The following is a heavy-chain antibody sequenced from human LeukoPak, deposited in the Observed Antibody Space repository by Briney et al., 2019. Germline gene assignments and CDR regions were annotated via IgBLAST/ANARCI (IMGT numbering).Heavy chain of an antibody. Sequence: ASVKVSCKASGYTFTSYYMHWVRQAPGPGLEWMGIINPTGGSTSYAKKFQARVTMTRDTSTRTGYMELSSLRSEDTAVYYCARAIFGVVGIFDYWGQGTLVTVSS. CDR1: GYTFTSYY. J-gene: IGHJ4*02. V-gene: IGHV1-46*03. CDR3: ARAIFGVVGIFDY. CDR2: INPTGGST. D-gene: IGHD3-3*01.